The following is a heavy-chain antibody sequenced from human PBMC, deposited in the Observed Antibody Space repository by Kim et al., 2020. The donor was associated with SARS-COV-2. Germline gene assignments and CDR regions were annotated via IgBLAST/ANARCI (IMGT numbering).Heavy chain of an antibody. J-gene: IGHJ6*02. CDR1: GGAFNNYY. CDR2: IHHSGTT. CDR3: ATDRLAALGWGFGVANRELYHHGMDV. Sequence: SETLSLTCAVNGGAFNNYYWSWIRQPPGKGLEWIGEIHHSGTTNYNPSLKSRLTISVDTSKKQFSLELRSMTAADTAVYYCATDRLAALGWGFGVANRELYHHGMDVWGQGTTVTVFS. D-gene: IGHD3-3*01. V-gene: IGHV4-34*01.